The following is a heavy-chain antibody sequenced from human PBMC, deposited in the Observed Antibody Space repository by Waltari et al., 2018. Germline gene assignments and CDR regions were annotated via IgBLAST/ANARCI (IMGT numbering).Heavy chain of an antibody. CDR2: INHSGST. Sequence: QVQLQQWGAGLLKPSETLSLTCAVYGGSFSGYYWSWIRQPPGKGLAWIGEINHSGSTNYNPSLKSRVTISVDTSKNQFSLKLSSVTAADTAVYYCATIPSSHYYYYYMDVWGKGTTVTVSS. D-gene: IGHD2-15*01. CDR1: GGSFSGYY. J-gene: IGHJ6*03. CDR3: ATIPSSHYYYYYMDV. V-gene: IGHV4-34*01.